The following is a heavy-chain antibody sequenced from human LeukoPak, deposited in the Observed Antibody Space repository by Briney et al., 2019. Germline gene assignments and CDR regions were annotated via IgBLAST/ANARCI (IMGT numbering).Heavy chain of an antibody. D-gene: IGHD6-19*01. Sequence: GGSLRLSCAASGFTFSSYDMHWIRQAPGKGLEWVADISYNGSTRYYADSVKGRITISRDNSNNSLYLQMNSLRAEDTAVDYCARDSSGCFSHFDYWGQGALVTVSS. CDR1: GFTFSSYD. CDR3: ARDSSGCFSHFDY. CDR2: ISYNGSTR. V-gene: IGHV3-30-3*01. J-gene: IGHJ4*02.